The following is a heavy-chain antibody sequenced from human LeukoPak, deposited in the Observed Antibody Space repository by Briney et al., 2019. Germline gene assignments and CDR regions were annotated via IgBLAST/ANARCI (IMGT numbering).Heavy chain of an antibody. CDR1: GGTFSSYA. CDR3: ARDLRRYSSSSNAFDI. D-gene: IGHD6-6*01. V-gene: IGHV1-18*01. Sequence: ASVKVSCKASGGTFSSYAISWVRQAPGQGLEWMGWISAYNGNTNYAQKLQGRVTMTTDTSTSTAYMELRSLRSDDTAVYYCARDLRRYSSSSNAFDIWGQGTMVTVSS. CDR2: ISAYNGNT. J-gene: IGHJ3*02.